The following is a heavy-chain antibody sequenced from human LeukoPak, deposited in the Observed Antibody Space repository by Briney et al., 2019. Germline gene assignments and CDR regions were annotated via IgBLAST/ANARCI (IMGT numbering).Heavy chain of an antibody. V-gene: IGHV3-23*01. CDR3: AKSHYDILTGYYNFDY. J-gene: IGHJ4*02. CDR2: ISGSGGST. CDR1: GFTFSSYA. Sequence: GGSLRLSCAASGFTFSSYAMSWVRQAPGKGLEWASAISGSGGSTYYADSVKGRFTISRDNSKNTLYLQMNSLRAEDTAVYYCAKSHYDILTGYYNFDYWGQGTLGTVSS. D-gene: IGHD3-9*01.